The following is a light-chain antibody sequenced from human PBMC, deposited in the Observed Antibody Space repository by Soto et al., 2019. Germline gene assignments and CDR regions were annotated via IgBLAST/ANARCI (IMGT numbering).Light chain of an antibody. CDR2: AAS. Sequence: AIQMTQSPSSLSASVGYRFTITCRASQGIRNDLGWYQQKPGKAPKLLIYAASSLQSGVPSRFSGSGSGTDFTLTIRSLQPEDFATYYCLQDYNYPPWTFGQGTTGDIK. CDR1: QGIRND. CDR3: LQDYNYPPWT. J-gene: IGKJ1*01. V-gene: IGKV1-6*01.